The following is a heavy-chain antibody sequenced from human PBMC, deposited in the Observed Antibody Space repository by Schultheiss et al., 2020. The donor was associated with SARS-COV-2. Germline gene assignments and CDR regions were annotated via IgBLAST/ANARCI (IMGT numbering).Heavy chain of an antibody. CDR3: ARELSPVGHGMDV. CDR1: GYTFTAYY. Sequence: ASVKVSCKASGYTFTAYYLHWVRRAPGQGLEWMGRINPNSGGTNYAQKFQGRVTMTRDTSISPAYMELSRLRSDDTAVYYCARELSPVGHGMDVWGQGTTVTVSS. J-gene: IGHJ6*02. V-gene: IGHV1-2*06. CDR2: INPNSGGT.